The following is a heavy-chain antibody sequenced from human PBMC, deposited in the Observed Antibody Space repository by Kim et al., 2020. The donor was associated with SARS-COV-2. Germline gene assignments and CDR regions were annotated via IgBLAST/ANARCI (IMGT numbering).Heavy chain of an antibody. D-gene: IGHD5-12*01. V-gene: IGHV3-48*04. J-gene: IGHJ4*02. CDR1: GFTFSSYS. CDR3: ARDNRVGGYSGYGPDY. CDR2: ISSSSSTI. Sequence: GGSLRLSCAASGFTFSSYSMNWVRQAPVKGLEWVSYISSSSSTIYYADSVKGRFTISRDNAKNSLYLQMNSLRAEDTAVYYCARDNRVGGYSGYGPDYWGQGTLVTVSS.